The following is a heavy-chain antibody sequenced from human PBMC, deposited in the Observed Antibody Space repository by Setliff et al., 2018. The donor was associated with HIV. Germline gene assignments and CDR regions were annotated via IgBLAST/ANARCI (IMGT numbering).Heavy chain of an antibody. CDR2: IFHSGDT. CDR3: ARRTIWGDAFDI. D-gene: IGHD3-16*01. CDR1: GYSLSSGFY. Sequence: SETLSLTCTVSGYSLSSGFYWGWFRQPPGKGLGWVGNIFHSGDTDQNPSLKSRVTLSVETSENQFSLRLNSMTAADTAVYYCARRTIWGDAFDIWGQGTMVTVSS. V-gene: IGHV4-38-2*02. J-gene: IGHJ3*02.